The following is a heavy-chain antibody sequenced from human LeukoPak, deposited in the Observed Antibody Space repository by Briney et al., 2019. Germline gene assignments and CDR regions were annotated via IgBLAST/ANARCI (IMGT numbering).Heavy chain of an antibody. J-gene: IGHJ4*02. D-gene: IGHD6-6*01. CDR2: INHSGST. CDR1: GGPFSGYY. CDR3: ARVHQLTEYTNSDY. V-gene: IGHV4-34*01. Sequence: ASETLSLTCAVYGGPFSGYYWSWIRQPPGKGLEWIGEINHSGSTNYNPSLKSRVTISVDTSKNQFSLKLSSVTAADTAVYYCARVHQLTEYTNSDYWGQGTLVTVSS.